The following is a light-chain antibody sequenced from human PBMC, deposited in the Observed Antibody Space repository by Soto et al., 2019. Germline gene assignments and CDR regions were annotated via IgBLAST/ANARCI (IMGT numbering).Light chain of an antibody. J-gene: IGKJ5*01. Sequence: EILMTQSAATLCVYTGERSTLSCMASQSVSSNFAWYQQKPGQAPRLLIYDASTRATGIPARFSGSGSGTEFTLTISSLHSEDFAVYYCQQYNKSPPITFGQGTRLEIK. CDR2: DAS. V-gene: IGKV3-15*01. CDR3: QQYNKSPPIT. CDR1: QSVSSN.